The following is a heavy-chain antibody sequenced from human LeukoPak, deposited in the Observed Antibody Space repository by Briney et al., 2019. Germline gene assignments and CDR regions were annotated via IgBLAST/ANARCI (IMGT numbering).Heavy chain of an antibody. CDR2: ISHDGSNN. CDR1: GFTFSNYG. V-gene: IGHV3-30*18. CDR3: AKVRVGTAHFDY. D-gene: IGHD2-15*01. Sequence: GGSLRLSCAASGFTFSNYGMHWVRQAPGKGLEWVVVISHDGSNNNYADSVKGRFTISRDNSKNTLYLLMNSLRPEDTAVYYCAKVRVGTAHFDYWGQGTLVTVSS. J-gene: IGHJ4*02.